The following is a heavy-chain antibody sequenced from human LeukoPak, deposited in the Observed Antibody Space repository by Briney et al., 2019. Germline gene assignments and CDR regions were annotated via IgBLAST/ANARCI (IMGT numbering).Heavy chain of an antibody. J-gene: IGHJ4*02. D-gene: IGHD6-13*01. CDR2: INPNSGGT. CDR1: GYTFTSYY. CDR3: ARDYGAQQGILSYFDY. Sequence: GASVKVSCKASGYTFTSYYMHWVRQAPGQGLEWMGWINPNSGGTNYAQKFQGRVTMTRDTSISTAYMELSRLRSDDTAVYYCARDYGAQQGILSYFDYWGQGTLVTVSS. V-gene: IGHV1-2*02.